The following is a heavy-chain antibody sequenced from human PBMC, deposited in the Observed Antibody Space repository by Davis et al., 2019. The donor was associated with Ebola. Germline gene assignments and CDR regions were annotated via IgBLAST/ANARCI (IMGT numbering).Heavy chain of an antibody. CDR1: GFTFSSYS. Sequence: GESLKISCAASGFTFSSYSINWVRQAPGKGLEWVSYISSSSSTIYYADSVRGRFTISRDNAKNSLYLQMNSLRDEDTAVYYCARITNSSDDYWGQGTLVTVSS. D-gene: IGHD6-13*01. CDR2: ISSSSSTI. J-gene: IGHJ4*02. V-gene: IGHV3-48*02. CDR3: ARITNSSDDY.